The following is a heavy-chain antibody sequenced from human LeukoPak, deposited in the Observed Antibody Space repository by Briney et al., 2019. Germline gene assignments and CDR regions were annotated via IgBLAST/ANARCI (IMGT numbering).Heavy chain of an antibody. D-gene: IGHD4-17*01. Sequence: GGSLRLSCAASGFTFSSYWMSWVRQAPGKGLEWVANIKQDGSEKYYVDSVKCRFTIFRDNSKNTLYLQMNSLRAEDTAVYYCANEIRPNDYWGQGTQVTVSS. CDR2: IKQDGSEK. V-gene: IGHV3-7*03. CDR1: GFTFSSYW. J-gene: IGHJ4*02. CDR3: ANEIRPNDY.